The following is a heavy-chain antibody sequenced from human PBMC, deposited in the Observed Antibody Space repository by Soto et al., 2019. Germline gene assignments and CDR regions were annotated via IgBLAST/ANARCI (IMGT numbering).Heavy chain of an antibody. CDR3: ARDGYCSGRSCYSVPVFDY. V-gene: IGHV3-74*01. J-gene: IGHJ4*02. CDR2: IDSDGSRT. Sequence: GGSLRLSCAASGFTFSSYWMHWVRQVPGKGLVWVSRIDSDGSRTYYADSVKGRFTISRDNAKNTLYLQMNSLRAEDTAVYYCARDGYCSGRSCYSVPVFDYWGQGTLVTVSS. D-gene: IGHD2-15*01. CDR1: GFTFSSYW.